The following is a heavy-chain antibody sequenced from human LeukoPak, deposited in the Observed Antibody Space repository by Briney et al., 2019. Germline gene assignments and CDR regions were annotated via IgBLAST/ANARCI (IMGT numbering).Heavy chain of an antibody. J-gene: IGHJ4*02. CDR1: GGSFSGYY. CDR3: ARGQSDLGVLMVYAIDY. CDR2: INHSGST. V-gene: IGHV4-34*01. D-gene: IGHD2-8*01. Sequence: PSETLSLTCAVYGGSFSGYYWSWIRQPPGKGLEWIGEINHSGSTNYNPSLKSRVTISVDTSKNQFSLKLSSVTAADTAVYYCARGQSDLGVLMVYAIDYWGQGTLVTVSS.